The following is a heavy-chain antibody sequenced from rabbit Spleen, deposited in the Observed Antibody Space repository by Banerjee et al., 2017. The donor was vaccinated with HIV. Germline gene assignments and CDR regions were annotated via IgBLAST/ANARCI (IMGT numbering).Heavy chain of an antibody. D-gene: IGHD4-1*01. CDR1: GFSFSDRDV. Sequence: QEQLVESGGGLVQPGGSLKLSCKASGFSFSDRDVMCWVRQAPGKGLQWIACINTDTGKAVYATWAKGRFTISRTSSTTVTLQMTSLTAADTATYFCVRGYYSSVWGHDLWGPGTLVTVS. V-gene: IGHV1S45*01. CDR3: VRGYYSSVWGHDL. J-gene: IGHJ6*01. CDR2: INTDTGKA.